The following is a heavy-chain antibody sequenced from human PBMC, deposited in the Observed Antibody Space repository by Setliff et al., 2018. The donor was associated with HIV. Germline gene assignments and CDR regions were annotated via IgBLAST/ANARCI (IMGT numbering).Heavy chain of an antibody. CDR3: ARDGYYNSWSGYGYYYFYMDV. Sequence: ASVKVSCKASGYTFTSYYMHWVRQAPGQGLEWMGIINPSGGSTRYAQKFQGRVTMTRDTSTSTVYMELSSLRSEDTAVYYCARDGYYNSWSGYGYYYFYMDVWGKGTTVTVSS. CDR1: GYTFTSYY. D-gene: IGHD3-3*01. J-gene: IGHJ6*03. CDR2: INPSGGST. V-gene: IGHV1-46*01.